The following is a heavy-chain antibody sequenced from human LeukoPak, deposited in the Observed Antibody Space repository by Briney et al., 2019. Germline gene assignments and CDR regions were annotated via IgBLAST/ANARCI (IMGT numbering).Heavy chain of an antibody. CDR3: ARQLHFWSGQNYYYYIDV. V-gene: IGHV1-18*01. CDR1: GYTFPSHG. D-gene: IGHD3-3*02. J-gene: IGHJ6*02. Sequence: ASVKVSCEASGYTFPSHGITWVRQAPGQGLEWMGWISPSNDNTFYAQKFQGRVTLTTETSTAYMELRSLTPDETAVYYCARQLHFWSGQNYYYYIDVWGQGTTVTVSS. CDR2: ISPSNDNT.